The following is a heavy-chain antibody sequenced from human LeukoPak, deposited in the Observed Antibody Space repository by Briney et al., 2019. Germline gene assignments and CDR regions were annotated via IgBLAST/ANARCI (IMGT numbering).Heavy chain of an antibody. J-gene: IGHJ4*02. V-gene: IGHV3-7*01. D-gene: IGHD3-10*01. CDR3: ARGSYIALDY. CDR2: IKQDGSEK. CDR1: GFTFSSYE. Sequence: GGSLRLSCAASGFTFSSYEMNWVRQAPGKGLEWVANIKQDGSEKYYVDSVKGRFTISRDNAKNSLYLQMNSLRAEDTAVYYCARGSYIALDYWGQGALVTVSS.